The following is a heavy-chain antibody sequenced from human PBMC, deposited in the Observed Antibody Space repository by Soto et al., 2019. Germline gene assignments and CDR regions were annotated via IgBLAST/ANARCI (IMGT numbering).Heavy chain of an antibody. CDR1: GFTFSSYG. CDR2: IWYDGTNK. D-gene: IGHD2-15*01. J-gene: IGHJ3*02. V-gene: IGHV3-33*01. CDR3: PRDIGANTRRWTDAFDI. Sequence: GGSLRLSCAASGFTFSSYGMHWVRQAPGKGLEWVAVIWYDGTNKYYVDSVKGRFTISKDNSKNTLYLQMNSLRAEDTAIYYCPRDIGANTRRWTDAFDIWGQGTMVTVSS.